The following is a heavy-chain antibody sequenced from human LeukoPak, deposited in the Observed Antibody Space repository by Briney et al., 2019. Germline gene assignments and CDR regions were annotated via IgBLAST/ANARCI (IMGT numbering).Heavy chain of an antibody. V-gene: IGHV3-23*01. CDR3: AKDRGGGGSYALFDY. Sequence: GGSLRLSCAASGFTFSSYGMSWVRQAPGKGLEWVSAISGSGGSTYYADSVKGRFTISRDNSKNTLYLQMNSLRAEDTAVYYCAKDRGGGGSYALFDYWGQGTLVTVSS. J-gene: IGHJ4*02. CDR2: ISGSGGST. CDR1: GFTFSSYG. D-gene: IGHD1-26*01.